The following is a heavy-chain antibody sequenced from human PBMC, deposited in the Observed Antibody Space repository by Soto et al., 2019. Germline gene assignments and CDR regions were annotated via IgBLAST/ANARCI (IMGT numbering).Heavy chain of an antibody. D-gene: IGHD2-15*01. CDR2: IIPIFDTT. CDR3: AISLGYCSGGSCYFVYYFDY. V-gene: IGHV1-69*13. CDR1: EDTFSSFA. J-gene: IGHJ4*02. Sequence: ASVKVSCKASEDTFSSFAITWVRQAPGQGLEWMGGIIPIFDTTNYAQKFQGRVTLTADESTSTAYMELSSLRSEDTAVYYCAISLGYCSGGSCYFVYYFDYWGQGTLVTVSS.